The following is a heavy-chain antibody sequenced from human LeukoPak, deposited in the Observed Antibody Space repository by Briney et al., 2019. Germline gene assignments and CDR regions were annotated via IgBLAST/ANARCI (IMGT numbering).Heavy chain of an antibody. V-gene: IGHV1-2*02. J-gene: IGHJ6*03. CDR2: INPDTGVT. D-gene: IGHD5-18*01. Sequence: ASVRVSCKASGYTFTGHFIFWVRQSPGQRLELMAWINPDTGVTNYAQKFQGRVTMTRDTSISTAYMELSRLRSDDTAVYYCARVDLQLWSYYYYMDVWGKGTTVTVSS. CDR3: ARVDLQLWSYYYYMDV. CDR1: GYTFTGHF.